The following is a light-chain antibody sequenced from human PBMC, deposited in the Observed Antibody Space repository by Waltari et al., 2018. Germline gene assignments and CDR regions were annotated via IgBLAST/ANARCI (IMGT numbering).Light chain of an antibody. J-gene: IGKJ1*01. CDR3: QQYET. CDR1: QSVSRH. CDR2: GTS. Sequence: DIVLTQSPATLSLSPGESGTPSCRASQSVSRHLAWYQQKPGQAPRLPIYGTSARATGIPSRFRGSGSGTEFTLTISSLQSEDSAVYYCQQYETFGQGTKVEIK. V-gene: IGKV3-15*01.